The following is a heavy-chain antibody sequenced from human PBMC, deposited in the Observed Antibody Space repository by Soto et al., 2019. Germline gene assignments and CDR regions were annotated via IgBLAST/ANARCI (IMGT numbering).Heavy chain of an antibody. CDR1: GSTFDADAFA. CDR2: LSWDRVSV. D-gene: IGHD2-8*02. CDR3: ALSTAEIVLLTSNIHFDX. J-gene: IGHJ4*02. V-gene: IGHV3-9*01. Sequence: PGGSLRLSFAASGSTFDADAFAMHWVRQAPGKGLELFSGLSWDRVSVVYADSVKGRFTVSRDQDKNSLDLQMDILRPDDTPLYYCALSTAEIVLLTSNIHFDXWGQVTLVTVSX.